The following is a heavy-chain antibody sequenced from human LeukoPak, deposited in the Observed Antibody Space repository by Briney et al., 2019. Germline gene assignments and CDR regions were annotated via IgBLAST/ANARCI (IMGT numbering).Heavy chain of an antibody. CDR2: IYYSGST. V-gene: IGHV4-59*01. CDR3: ARESLRSAFDI. Sequence: SQTLSLTCTVSGGSISSYYWSWIRQPPGKGLEWIGYIYYSGSTNYNPSLKSRVTISVDTSKNQFSLKLSSVTAADTAVYYCARESLRSAFDIWGQGTMVTVSS. CDR1: GGSISSYY. J-gene: IGHJ3*02. D-gene: IGHD5/OR15-5a*01.